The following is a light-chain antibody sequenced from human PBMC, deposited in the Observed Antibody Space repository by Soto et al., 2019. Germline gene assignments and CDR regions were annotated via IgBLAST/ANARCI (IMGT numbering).Light chain of an antibody. J-gene: IGKJ1*01. CDR1: QSVSSN. CDR2: GAS. CDR3: QQYNNWPPRT. V-gene: IGKV3-15*01. Sequence: EIVMTQSPATLSVSPGERATLSCRASQSVSSNLAWYQQKPGQAPRLLIYGASTRATGIPARFSGSGSGQEFTRTISRLQSEDFAVYYCQQYNNWPPRTFGQGTKVEIK.